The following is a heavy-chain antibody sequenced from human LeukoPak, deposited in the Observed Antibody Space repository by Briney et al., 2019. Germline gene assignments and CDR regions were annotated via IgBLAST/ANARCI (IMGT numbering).Heavy chain of an antibody. CDR3: ARGEYCSGGTCFLIDT. D-gene: IGHD2-15*01. CDR1: GFSFSTYT. J-gene: IGHJ5*02. Sequence: GGSLRLSCAASGFSFSTYTMHWVRQAPGKGLEWVALISNDGSNENYADSVKGRFTVSRDNSKNMVYLQLNSLKPEDTAVYFCARGEYCSGGTCFLIDTWGQGTQVTVSS. V-gene: IGHV3-30*04. CDR2: ISNDGSNE.